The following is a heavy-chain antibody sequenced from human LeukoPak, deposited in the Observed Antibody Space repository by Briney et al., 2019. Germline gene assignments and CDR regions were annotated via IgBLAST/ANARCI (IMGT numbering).Heavy chain of an antibody. J-gene: IGHJ4*02. Sequence: GGSLRLSCAASGFTFSSYAMHWVRQAPGKGLEWVAVISYDGSNKYYADSVKGRFTISRDNPKNTLYLQMNSLRAEDTAVYYCARDEGYCSSTSCYPDYWGQGTLVTVSS. CDR2: ISYDGSNK. CDR1: GFTFSSYA. V-gene: IGHV3-30*01. CDR3: ARDEGYCSSTSCYPDY. D-gene: IGHD2-2*01.